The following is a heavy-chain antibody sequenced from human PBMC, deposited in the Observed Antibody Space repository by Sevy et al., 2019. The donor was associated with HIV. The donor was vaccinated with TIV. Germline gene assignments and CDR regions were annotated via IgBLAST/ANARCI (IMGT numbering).Heavy chain of an antibody. D-gene: IGHD3-10*01. J-gene: IGHJ6*02. V-gene: IGHV1-2*02. CDR3: ARERPGLTYYCYGMDV. Sequence: ASVKVSCKASGYTFTGYYMHWVRQAPGQGLEWMGWINPNSGGTNYAQKFQGRVTMTRDTSISTAYMELSRLRSDDTAVYYCARERPGLTYYCYGMDVWGQGTTVTVSS. CDR2: INPNSGGT. CDR1: GYTFTGYY.